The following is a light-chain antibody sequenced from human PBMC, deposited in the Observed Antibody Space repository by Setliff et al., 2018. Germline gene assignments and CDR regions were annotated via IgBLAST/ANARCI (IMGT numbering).Light chain of an antibody. CDR2: DVS. Sequence: ALTQPRSVSGSPGQSVTISCTGTSSDVGGYNSVSWYQQHPDKPPKLIIYDVSTRPSGVPDRFSGSKSGNTASLTISGLQAEDEADYYCCSYGGTLYVFGTGTKV. V-gene: IGLV2-11*01. CDR3: CSYGGTLYV. CDR1: SSDVGGYNS. J-gene: IGLJ1*01.